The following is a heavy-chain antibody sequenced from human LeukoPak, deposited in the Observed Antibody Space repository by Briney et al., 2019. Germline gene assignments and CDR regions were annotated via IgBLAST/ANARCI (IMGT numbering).Heavy chain of an antibody. CDR1: GGSISSYY. Sequence: PSGTLSLTCTVSGGSISSYYWSWIRQPPGKGLEWIGYIYYSGSTNYNPSLKSRVAISVDTSKNQFSLKLSSVTAADTAVYYCARHGGSGWYSYWGQGTLVTVSS. V-gene: IGHV4-59*08. D-gene: IGHD6-19*01. CDR2: IYYSGST. J-gene: IGHJ4*02. CDR3: ARHGGSGWYSY.